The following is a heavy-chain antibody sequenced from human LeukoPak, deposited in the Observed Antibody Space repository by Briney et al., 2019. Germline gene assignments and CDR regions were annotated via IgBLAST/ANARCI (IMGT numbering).Heavy chain of an antibody. D-gene: IGHD3-22*01. CDR3: ARGVHVRVYDSNPHYGHY. Sequence: GASVKVSCKASGYTFTSYYIFWVRQAPGQGREWMGIINPRTGSTSYSQKFQGRVTMTRDMSTSTVYMELSSLRSEDTALYYCARGVHVRVYDSNPHYGHYWGQGTLVTVSS. CDR1: GYTFTSYY. CDR2: INPRTGST. V-gene: IGHV1-46*01. J-gene: IGHJ4*02.